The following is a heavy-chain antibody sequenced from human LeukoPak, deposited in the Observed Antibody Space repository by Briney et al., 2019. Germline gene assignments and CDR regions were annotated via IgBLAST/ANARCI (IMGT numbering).Heavy chain of an antibody. V-gene: IGHV4-30-4*02. J-gene: IGHJ6*02. CDR1: GGSISSGDYY. CDR2: IYYSGST. CDR3: ASALIDHSWYSGSYYYYGMDV. Sequence: SETLSLTCTVSGGSISSGDYYWSWIRQPPGKGLEWIGYIYYSGSTYHNPSLKSRVTISVDTSKNQFSLKLSSVTAADTAVYYCASALIDHSWYSGSYYYYGMDVWGQGTTVTVSS. D-gene: IGHD1-26*01.